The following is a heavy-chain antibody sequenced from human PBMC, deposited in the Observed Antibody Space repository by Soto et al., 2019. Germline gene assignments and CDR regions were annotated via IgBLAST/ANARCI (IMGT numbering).Heavy chain of an antibody. CDR1: GDSISSSKW. J-gene: IGHJ4*02. D-gene: IGHD6-25*01. CDR3: ARGERQEQRDS. CDR2: IYHSGST. Sequence: QVQLQESGPGLVKPSGTLSLTCAVSGDSISSSKWWSWVRQPPGKGLEWIGEIYHSGSTNYNPSPKSRVIRSVAKSKNQVSLKLSSVTDADTAVYSCARGERQEQRDSWGQGTLVTVSS. V-gene: IGHV4-4*02.